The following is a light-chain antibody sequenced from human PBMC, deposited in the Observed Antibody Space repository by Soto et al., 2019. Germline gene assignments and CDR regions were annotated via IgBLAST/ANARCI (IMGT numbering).Light chain of an antibody. J-gene: IGLJ2*01. CDR3: TSYASTTPHVV. Sequence: QSVLTQPASVSGSPGQSITISCTGTSSDVGGYNYVSWYQHHPGKAPNLMIYEVFNRPSGVSNRFSGSKSGNTASLTISGLQAEDEGDYYCTSYASTTPHVVFGGGTKLTVL. CDR1: SSDVGGYNY. CDR2: EVF. V-gene: IGLV2-14*01.